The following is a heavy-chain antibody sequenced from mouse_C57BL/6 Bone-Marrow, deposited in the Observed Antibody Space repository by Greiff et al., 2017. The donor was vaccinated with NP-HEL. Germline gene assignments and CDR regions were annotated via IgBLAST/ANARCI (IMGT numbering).Heavy chain of an antibody. J-gene: IGHJ1*03. CDR2: ISNLAYSI. V-gene: IGHV5-15*01. CDR1: GFTFSDYG. Sequence: EVKLMESGGGLVQPGGSLKLSCAASGFTFSDYGMAWVRQAPRKGPEWVAFISNLAYSIYYADTVTGRFTISRENAKNTLYLEMSSLRSEDTAMYYCARHELRDWYFDVWGTGTTVTVSS. CDR3: ARHELRDWYFDV. D-gene: IGHD1-1*01.